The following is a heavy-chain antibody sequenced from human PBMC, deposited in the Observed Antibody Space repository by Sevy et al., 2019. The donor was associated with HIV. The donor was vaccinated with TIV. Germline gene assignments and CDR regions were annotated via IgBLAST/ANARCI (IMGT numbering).Heavy chain of an antibody. CDR2: ISSSGSTI. Sequence: GGSLRLSCAASGFTFSDYYMSWIRQAPGKGLEWVSYISSSGSTIYYADSVKGRFTISRDNAKNALYLQMNSLRAEDTAVYYCARDRRKTDYYGWGSFDDAFDIWGQGTMVTVSS. V-gene: IGHV3-11*01. CDR1: GFTFSDYY. D-gene: IGHD3-10*01. CDR3: ARDRRKTDYYGWGSFDDAFDI. J-gene: IGHJ3*02.